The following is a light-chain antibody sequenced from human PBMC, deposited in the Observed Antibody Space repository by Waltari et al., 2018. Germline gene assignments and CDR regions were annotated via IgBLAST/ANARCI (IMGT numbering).Light chain of an antibody. J-gene: IGLJ1*01. Sequence: QSALPQPASVSGSPGQSIAIPSSGTKRDLGNYNHISWFQPQPGKAPKLRIFDVSKRPSGISSRFSGSKSGNTASLTISGLQPEDEANYYCCSYAGSYNFEVFGTGTKVTVL. CDR2: DVS. CDR3: CSYAGSYNFEV. CDR1: KRDLGNYNH. V-gene: IGLV2-23*02.